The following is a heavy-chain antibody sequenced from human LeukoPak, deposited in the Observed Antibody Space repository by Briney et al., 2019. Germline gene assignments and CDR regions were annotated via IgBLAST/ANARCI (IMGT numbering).Heavy chain of an antibody. CDR2: INWNSGSI. CDR1: GFTFDDYA. CDR3: AKGPGAYYYGSGRFDP. D-gene: IGHD3-10*01. Sequence: GGSLRLSCAASGFTFDDYAMHWVRQAPGKGLEWVSGINWNSGSIGYADSVKGRFTISRDNAKNSLYLQMNSLRAEDMALYYCAKGPGAYYYGSGRFDPWGQGTLVTVSS. J-gene: IGHJ5*02. V-gene: IGHV3-9*03.